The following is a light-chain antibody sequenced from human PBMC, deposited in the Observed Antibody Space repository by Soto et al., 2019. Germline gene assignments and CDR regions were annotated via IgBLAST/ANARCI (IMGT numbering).Light chain of an antibody. CDR2: SDN. CDR1: NSNIGSKT. Sequence: QSVLTQPPSASGTPGQRVTISCSGSNSNIGSKTVTWYQQLPGTAPKLLIYSDNQRPSGVPDRFSGSKSGTSASLAISGLQSEDEAHYYCAAWDDSLNGWVFGGGTKLTVL. V-gene: IGLV1-44*01. J-gene: IGLJ3*02. CDR3: AAWDDSLNGWV.